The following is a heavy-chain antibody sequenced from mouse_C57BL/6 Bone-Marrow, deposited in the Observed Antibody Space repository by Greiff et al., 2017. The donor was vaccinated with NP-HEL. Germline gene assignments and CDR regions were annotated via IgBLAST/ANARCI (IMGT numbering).Heavy chain of an antibody. CDR2: ISSGSSTI. J-gene: IGHJ3*01. D-gene: IGHD2-5*01. Sequence: EVQVVESGGGLVKPGGSLKLSCAASGFTFSDYGMHWVRQAPEKGLEWVAYISSGSSTIYYADTVKGRFTISRDNAKNTLFLQMTSLRSEDTAMYYCARRRYSNWFAYWGQGTLVTVSA. V-gene: IGHV5-17*01. CDR3: ARRRYSNWFAY. CDR1: GFTFSDYG.